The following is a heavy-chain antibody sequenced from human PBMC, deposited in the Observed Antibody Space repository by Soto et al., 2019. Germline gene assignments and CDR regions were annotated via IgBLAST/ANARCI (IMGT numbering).Heavy chain of an antibody. J-gene: IGHJ4*02. D-gene: IGHD4-17*01. Sequence: PSEMLCLTCTVAGGSISSYDWSWIRQPPGKGLEWIGYIYYSGTTNYNPSLKSRVTISVDTSKNQFSLKLSSVTAADTAVYYCARHPTVTEYYFDYWGQGTLVTVSS. CDR3: ARHPTVTEYYFDY. V-gene: IGHV4-59*08. CDR1: GGSISSYD. CDR2: IYYSGTT.